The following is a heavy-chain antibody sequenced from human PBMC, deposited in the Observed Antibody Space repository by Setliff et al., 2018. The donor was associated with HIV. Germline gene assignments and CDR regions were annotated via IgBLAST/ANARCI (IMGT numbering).Heavy chain of an antibody. J-gene: IGHJ4*02. CDR3: ARLPQD. CDR2: IYYTGST. V-gene: IGHV4-61*05. Sequence: SETLSLTCTVSGASIKSKSDYWSWLRQTPGKGLDWIGYIYYTGSTNYNPSLKSRVTITVDTSKNQISLQLTSVTAEDTALYYCARLPQDWGQGTLVTVSS. CDR1: GASIKSKSDY.